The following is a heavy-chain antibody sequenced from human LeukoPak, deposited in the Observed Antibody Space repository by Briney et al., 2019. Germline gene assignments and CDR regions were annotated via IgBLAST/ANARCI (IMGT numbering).Heavy chain of an antibody. CDR1: GGSISSYY. Sequence: SETLSLTCTVSGGSISSYYWSWIRQPPGKGLEWIGYIYYSGNTNYNPSLKSRVTISVDTSKNQFSLKLSFVTAADTAVYYCARGSWAGYGGNPVEFDPWGQGTLVTVSS. J-gene: IGHJ5*02. CDR2: IYYSGNT. CDR3: ARGSWAGYGGNPVEFDP. D-gene: IGHD4-23*01. V-gene: IGHV4-59*01.